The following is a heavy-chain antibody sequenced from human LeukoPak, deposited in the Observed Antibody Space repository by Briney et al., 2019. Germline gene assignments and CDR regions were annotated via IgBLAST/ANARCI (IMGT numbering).Heavy chain of an antibody. D-gene: IGHD2-2*01. CDR1: GASISRYY. J-gene: IGHJ3*02. V-gene: IGHV4-59*08. CDR2: IYYSGST. Sequence: ETLSLTCPDSGASISRYYWSWIRQPPGKGMEWIGYIYYSGSTNYNPSLKSRVTISVHTSKPHFSLKLSSVTAADTAVYYCARGGVDIVVVPPHALDIWGQGTMVTVSS. CDR3: ARGGVDIVVVPPHALDI.